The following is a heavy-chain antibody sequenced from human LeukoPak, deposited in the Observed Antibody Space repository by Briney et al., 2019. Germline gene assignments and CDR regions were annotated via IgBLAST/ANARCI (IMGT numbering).Heavy chain of an antibody. J-gene: IGHJ5*02. D-gene: IGHD1-26*01. CDR1: GGSISSGDYY. Sequence: SQTLSLTCTVSGGSISSGDYYWSWIRQPPGKGLEWIGYIYYSGSTYYNPSLKSRVTISVDTSKNQFSLELSSVTAADTAVYYCARGANKYSDMGVDGLDWFDPWGQGTLVTVSS. CDR2: IYYSGST. CDR3: ARGANKYSDMGVDGLDWFDP. V-gene: IGHV4-30-4*08.